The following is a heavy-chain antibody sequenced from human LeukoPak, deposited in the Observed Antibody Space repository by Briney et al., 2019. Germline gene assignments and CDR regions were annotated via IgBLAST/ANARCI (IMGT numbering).Heavy chain of an antibody. CDR3: ANGDILTGYVNY. Sequence: PPGKSLRLSCAASGFTFSGYGMHWVRQAPGKGLEWVTVIWSDGSNKYYADSVKGRFTISRDNSKNTLYLQMNSLRAEDTAVYYCANGDILTGYVNYWGQGTLVTVSS. V-gene: IGHV3-33*06. D-gene: IGHD3-9*01. CDR2: IWSDGSNK. CDR1: GFTFSGYG. J-gene: IGHJ4*02.